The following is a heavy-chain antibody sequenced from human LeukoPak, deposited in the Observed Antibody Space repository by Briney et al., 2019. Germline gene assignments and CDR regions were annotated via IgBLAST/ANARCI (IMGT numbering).Heavy chain of an antibody. CDR1: GFTLSSYA. J-gene: IGHJ4*02. CDR2: ISVSGNT. Sequence: PGGSLRLSCAASGFTLSSYAMSWVRQGPGKGLEWVSAISVSGNTYHADSVKGRFTISRDNSKNTLYLQMNSLRAEDTAVYYCARRAGGYSHPYDYWGQGTLVTVSS. V-gene: IGHV3-23*01. CDR3: ARRAGGYSHPYDY. D-gene: IGHD4-23*01.